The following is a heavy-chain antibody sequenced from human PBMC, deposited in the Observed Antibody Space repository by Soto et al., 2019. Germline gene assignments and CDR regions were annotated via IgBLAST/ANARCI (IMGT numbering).Heavy chain of an antibody. V-gene: IGHV3-30*18. J-gene: IGHJ6*02. D-gene: IGHD3-10*01. CDR3: VEAGGAGYYYNRMDV. CDR2: ISYDGSNK. Sequence: PGGSLRLSCAASGFTFSSYGMHWVRQAPGKGLEWVAVISYDGSNKYYADSVKGRFTISRDNSKNTLYLQMNSLRAEDTAVYYCVEAGGAGYYYNRMDVWGQGTRVTVSS. CDR1: GFTFSSYG.